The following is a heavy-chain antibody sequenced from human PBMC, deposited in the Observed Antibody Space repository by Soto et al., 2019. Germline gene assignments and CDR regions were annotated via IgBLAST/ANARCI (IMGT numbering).Heavy chain of an antibody. CDR2: IYPGDSDT. CDR3: XXXXXXXXXXXYYYYIXV. Sequence: XKISWKGSGYSFTSYWIGWVRQMPGKGLEWMGIIYPGDSDTRYSPSFQGQVTISADKSISTAYLQWSSLKASDTAMYYRXXXXXXXXXXXYYYYIXVXXXGTTVTVSS. CDR1: GYSFTSYW. V-gene: IGHV5-51*01. J-gene: IGHJ6*03.